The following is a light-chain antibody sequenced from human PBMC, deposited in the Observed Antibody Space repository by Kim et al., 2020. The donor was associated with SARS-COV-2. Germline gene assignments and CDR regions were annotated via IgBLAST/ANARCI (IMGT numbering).Light chain of an antibody. CDR2: AAS. V-gene: IGKV1-39*01. CDR1: HSVTRN. CDR3: QQSYSTPFT. J-gene: IGKJ2*01. Sequence: ASVGDRVTITCQASHSVTRNVNWYQQKPGKAPKLLIYAASSLQGGVPSRFSGSESGTDFTLTISSLQPEDFATYYCQQSYSTPFTFGQGTKLEI.